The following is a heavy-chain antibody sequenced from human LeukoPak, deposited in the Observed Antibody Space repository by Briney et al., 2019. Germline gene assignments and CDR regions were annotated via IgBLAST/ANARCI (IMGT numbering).Heavy chain of an antibody. CDR3: ARDHVEEYYYDSSIRRAFDI. Sequence: SQTLSLTCTVSGGSISSGGYYWSWIRQHPGKGLEWIGYIYYSGSTYYNPSLKSRVTISVDTSKNQFSLKLSSVTAADTAVYYCARDHVEEYYYDSSIRRAFDIWGQGTMVTVSS. D-gene: IGHD3-22*01. CDR1: GGSISSGGYY. CDR2: IYYSGST. J-gene: IGHJ3*02. V-gene: IGHV4-31*03.